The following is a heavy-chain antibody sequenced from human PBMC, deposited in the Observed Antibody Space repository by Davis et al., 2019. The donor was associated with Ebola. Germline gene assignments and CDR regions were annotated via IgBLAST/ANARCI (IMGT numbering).Heavy chain of an antibody. CDR3: ARGVGYKYGIIDY. CDR2: INPNSGGT. Sequence: ASVTVSCKASGYTFTGYYMHWVRQAPGQGLEWMGRINPNSGGTNYAQKFQGRVTMTRDTSISTAYMELSGLRSDATGVYYCARGVGYKYGIIDYWGQGTLVSVSS. D-gene: IGHD5-18*01. J-gene: IGHJ4*02. V-gene: IGHV1-2*05. CDR1: GYTFTGYY.